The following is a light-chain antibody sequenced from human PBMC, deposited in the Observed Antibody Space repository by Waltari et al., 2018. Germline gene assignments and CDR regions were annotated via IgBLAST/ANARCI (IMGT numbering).Light chain of an antibody. Sequence: SYELTQPPSVSVSPGQTATITCTGDVLAKLYSYWYQQKPGQAPVLVIYKDSERPLGIPERFSGSSSGTTVTLTISAVHAEDEAAYYCQSADSSGFYVLFGGGTKLTVL. CDR3: QSADSSGFYVL. J-gene: IGLJ2*01. V-gene: IGLV3-25*03. CDR1: VLAKLY. CDR2: KDS.